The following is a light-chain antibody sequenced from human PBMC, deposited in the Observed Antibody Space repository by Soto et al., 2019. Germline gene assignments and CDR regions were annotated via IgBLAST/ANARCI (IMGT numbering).Light chain of an antibody. Sequence: EIVLTQSPATLSLSPGERATLSCRASQSVSSSLAWYQQKPGQAPRLLIYDVSYRATGIPARFSGSGSGTDFTLNISSLEPEDFAVYYCQQRSNWPLTFGGGNKVEIK. CDR2: DVS. V-gene: IGKV3-11*01. J-gene: IGKJ4*01. CDR3: QQRSNWPLT. CDR1: QSVSSS.